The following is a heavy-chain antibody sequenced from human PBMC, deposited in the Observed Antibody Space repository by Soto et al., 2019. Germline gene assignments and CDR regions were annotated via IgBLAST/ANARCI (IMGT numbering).Heavy chain of an antibody. CDR1: GGSISSGGYY. J-gene: IGHJ3*02. CDR3: ARGYYDYIWGGKNNGAFDI. CDR2: IYYSGRT. Sequence: QVQLQESGPGLVKPTQTLSLTCTVSGGSISSGGYYWSWIRQHPGKGLEWIGYIYYSGRTYYNPSLKSRVTISVDPSKNQFSPKLSSVPAADTALYYCARGYYDYIWGGKNNGAFDIWGQGTMVTVSS. D-gene: IGHD3-16*01. V-gene: IGHV4-31*03.